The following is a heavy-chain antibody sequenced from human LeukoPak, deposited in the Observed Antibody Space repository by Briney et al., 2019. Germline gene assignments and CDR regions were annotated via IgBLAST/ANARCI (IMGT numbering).Heavy chain of an antibody. V-gene: IGHV4-59*01. CDR3: ARSGYSYVASWFDP. J-gene: IGHJ5*02. CDR2: IYYSGST. Sequence: SETLSLTCPVSGGSISSYYWSWIRQPPGKGREWIGYIYYSGSTNYNPSLKSRVTISVDTSKNQFSLKLSSVTAADTAVYYCARSGYSYVASWFDPWGQGTLVTVSS. CDR1: GGSISSYY. D-gene: IGHD5-18*01.